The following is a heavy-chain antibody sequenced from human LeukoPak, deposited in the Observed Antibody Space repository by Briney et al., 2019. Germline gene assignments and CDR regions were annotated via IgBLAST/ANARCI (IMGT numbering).Heavy chain of an antibody. D-gene: IGHD4-17*01. CDR3: TRDGYYGVSYYFDY. Sequence: ASVKVSCKASGYMFTSYSMHWARQAPGQGLEWMGIINPSGASTSYAQKFQGRVTMTRDTSTNTVYMELSSLRSEDTAVYYCTRDGYYGVSYYFDYWGQGTLVTVSS. V-gene: IGHV1-46*03. CDR1: GYMFTSYS. CDR2: INPSGAST. J-gene: IGHJ4*02.